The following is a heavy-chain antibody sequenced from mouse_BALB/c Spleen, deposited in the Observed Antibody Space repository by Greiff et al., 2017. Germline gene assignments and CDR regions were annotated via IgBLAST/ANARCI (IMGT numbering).Heavy chain of an antibody. J-gene: IGHJ3*01. CDR2: IDPYYGGT. CDR3: AKGGGNYLLAY. D-gene: IGHD2-1*01. Sequence: EVQRVESGPELEKPGASVKISCKASGYSFTGYNMNWVKQSNGKSLEWIGNIDPYYGGTSYNQKFKGKATLTVDKSSSTAYMQLKSLTSEDSAVYYCAKGGGNYLLAYWGQGTLVTVSA. CDR1: GYSFTGYN. V-gene: IGHV1-39*01.